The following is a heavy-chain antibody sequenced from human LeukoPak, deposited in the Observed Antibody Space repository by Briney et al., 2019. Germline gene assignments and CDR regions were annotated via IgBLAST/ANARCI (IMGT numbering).Heavy chain of an antibody. J-gene: IGHJ2*01. Sequence: PGGSLRLSCAASGFTFSYYSMNWVRQAPGEGREWVSYISTSSSTIYYADSVKGRFTISRDNARNSLYLQMNSLRAEDTAVYFRARLYGDYVYWYFDLWGRGTLVTVSS. V-gene: IGHV3-48*01. CDR3: ARLYGDYVYWYFDL. CDR1: GFTFSYYS. D-gene: IGHD4-17*01. CDR2: ISTSSSTI.